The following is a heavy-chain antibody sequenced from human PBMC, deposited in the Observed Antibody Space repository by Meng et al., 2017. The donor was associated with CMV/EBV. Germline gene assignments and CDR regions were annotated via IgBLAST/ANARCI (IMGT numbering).Heavy chain of an antibody. D-gene: IGHD3-22*01. CDR3: AHRYYDSSIGWFDP. CDR1: GFSLSTSGVG. V-gene: IGHV2-5*01. CDR2: IYWNDDK. Sequence: SGPTLVKPTQTLTLTCTFSGFSLSTSGVGVGWIRQPPGKALEWLALIYWNDDKRYSPSLKSRLTITKDTSKNQVVLTMTNMDPVDTVTYYCAHRYYDSSIGWFDPWGQGTLVTVSS. J-gene: IGHJ5*02.